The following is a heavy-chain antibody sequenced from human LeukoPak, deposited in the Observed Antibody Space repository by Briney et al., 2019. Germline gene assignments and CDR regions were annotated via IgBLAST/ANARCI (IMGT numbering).Heavy chain of an antibody. D-gene: IGHD4-17*01. V-gene: IGHV3-48*02. CDR1: VYTSSRYS. Sequence: PGGSLRLSCVASVYTSSRYSMNWVRQAPGKGLEWVSYISGSSTTIKYPNSVKGRFTISRDNAKNSLYLQMNSLRDEDTAVYYCARSDGAASDYWGQGTLVTVSS. J-gene: IGHJ4*02. CDR2: ISGSSTTI. CDR3: ARSDGAASDY.